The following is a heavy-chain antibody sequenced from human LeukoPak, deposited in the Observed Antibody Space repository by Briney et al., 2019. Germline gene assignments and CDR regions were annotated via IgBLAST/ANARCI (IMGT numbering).Heavy chain of an antibody. CDR3: ARPLPYDSSGYYFNY. CDR2: IYPGDSDN. J-gene: IGHJ4*02. Sequence: GESLKISCKGSGYSFTSYWIGWVRQMPGKGLEWMGIIYPGDSDNRYSPSFQGQVTISADKSISTAYLQWSSLKASDTAMYYCARPLPYDSSGYYFNYWGQGTLVTVSS. V-gene: IGHV5-51*01. CDR1: GYSFTSYW. D-gene: IGHD3-22*01.